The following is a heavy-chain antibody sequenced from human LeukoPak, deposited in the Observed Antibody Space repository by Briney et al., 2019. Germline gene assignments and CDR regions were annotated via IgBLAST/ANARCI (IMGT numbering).Heavy chain of an antibody. Sequence: RASVKVSCKASGYTFTSYGISWVRQAPGQGLEWMGWISAYNGNTNYAQKLQGRVTMTTDTSTSTAYMELRSLRPDDTAVYYCARGTAAAAYNWFDPWGQGTLVTVSS. CDR1: GYTFTSYG. D-gene: IGHD6-13*01. V-gene: IGHV1-18*04. CDR3: ARGTAAAAYNWFDP. J-gene: IGHJ5*02. CDR2: ISAYNGNT.